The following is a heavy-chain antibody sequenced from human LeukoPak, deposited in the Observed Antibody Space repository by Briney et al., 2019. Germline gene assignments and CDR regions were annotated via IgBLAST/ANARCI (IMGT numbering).Heavy chain of an antibody. Sequence: GGSLRLSCAASGFTFSSYWMSWVRQAPGKGLEWVANIKQDGSEKYYVGSVKGRFTISRDNAKNSLYLQMNSLRAEDTAVYYCAREGSSWYEWGPLDYWGQGTLVTVSS. CDR3: AREGSSWYEWGPLDY. J-gene: IGHJ4*02. V-gene: IGHV3-7*01. CDR1: GFTFSSYW. D-gene: IGHD6-13*01. CDR2: IKQDGSEK.